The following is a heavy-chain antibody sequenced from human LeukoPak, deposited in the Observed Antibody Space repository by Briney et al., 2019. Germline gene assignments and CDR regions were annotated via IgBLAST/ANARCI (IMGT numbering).Heavy chain of an antibody. CDR3: ARDSCSSTSCRKKFDD. V-gene: IGHV4-39*07. CDR1: GGSISSTNYY. Sequence: SETLSLTCSISGGSISSTNYYWGWIRQPPGKGLEWIGSIYYSGSTYYNPSLKSRVTISVDTSKIQVSLNLSSVTAADTAVYYCARDSCSSTSCRKKFDDWGQGTLVTVSS. J-gene: IGHJ4*02. D-gene: IGHD2-2*01. CDR2: IYYSGST.